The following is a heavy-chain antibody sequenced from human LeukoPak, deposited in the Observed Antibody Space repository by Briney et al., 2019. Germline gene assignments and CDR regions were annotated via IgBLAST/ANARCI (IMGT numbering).Heavy chain of an antibody. D-gene: IGHD1-26*01. Sequence: GGSLRLSCAASGFTVNSAYMTWVRLAPGKGLEWVSVIYTGGDTYYADSVKGRFTISRDNAKNTVYLQMNSLRAEDTAVYYCARSRYTGSHFDYWGLGTLVTVSS. V-gene: IGHV3-66*01. CDR1: GFTVNSAY. CDR3: ARSRYTGSHFDY. CDR2: IYTGGDT. J-gene: IGHJ4*02.